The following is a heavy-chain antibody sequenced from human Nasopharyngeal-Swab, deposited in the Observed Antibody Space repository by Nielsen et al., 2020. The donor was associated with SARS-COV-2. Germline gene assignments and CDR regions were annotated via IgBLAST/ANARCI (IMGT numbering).Heavy chain of an antibody. J-gene: IGHJ6*02. CDR2: ISSSGSTI. D-gene: IGHD6-13*01. CDR3: ASSPAAAGTVYYYYGMDV. CDR1: GFTFSDYY. V-gene: IGHV3-11*04. Sequence: GESLKISCAASGFTFSDYYMSWIRQAPGKGLEWVSYISSSGSTIYYADSVKGRFTISRDNAKNSLYLQMNSLRAEDTAVYYCASSPAAAGTVYYYYGMDVWGQGTTVTASS.